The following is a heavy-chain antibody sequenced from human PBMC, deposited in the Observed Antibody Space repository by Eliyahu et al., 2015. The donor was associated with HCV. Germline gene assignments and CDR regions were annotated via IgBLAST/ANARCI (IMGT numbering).Heavy chain of an antibody. J-gene: IGHJ5*02. D-gene: IGHD3-16*01. CDR2: ISGNGGST. CDR1: GFXFSRSA. Sequence: EVQLVESGGGLVQPGGSLRLSCVVSGFXFSRSAIXWVRQAPGKGLGXVXGISGNGGSTFYADSVKGRFTISRDNSKGTLFLQMYSLRAEDTAVYYCAKDARAYHDFVWGSFGDDHWGQGTLVTVSS. V-gene: IGHV3-23*04. CDR3: AKDARAYHDFVWGSFGDDH.